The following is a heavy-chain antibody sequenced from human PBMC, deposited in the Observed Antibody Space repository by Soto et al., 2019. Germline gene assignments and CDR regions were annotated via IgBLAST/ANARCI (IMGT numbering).Heavy chain of an antibody. CDR2: ISSSSSTI. V-gene: IGHV3-48*02. J-gene: IGHJ3*02. CDR3: AFSYYDSSGYPDAFDI. D-gene: IGHD3-22*01. CDR1: GFTFSSYS. Sequence: PGGSLRLSCAASGFTFSSYSMNWVRQAPGKGLEWVSYISSSSSTIYYADSVKGRFTISRDNAKNSLYLQMNSLRDEDTAVYYCAFSYYDSSGYPDAFDIWGQGTMVTVSS.